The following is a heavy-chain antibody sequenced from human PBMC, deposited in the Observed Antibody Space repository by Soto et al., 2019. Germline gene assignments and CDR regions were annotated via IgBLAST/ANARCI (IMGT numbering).Heavy chain of an antibody. CDR3: AKDTDSLKPYYFDY. CDR1: GFTFSSYA. CDR2: ISGSGGST. Sequence: PGGSLRLSCAASGFTFSSYAMTWVRQAPGKGLEWVSTISGSGGSTYYADSVKGRFTISRDNSKNTLYLQMNSLRAEDTAVYYCAKDTDSLKPYYFDYWGQGTPVTVPS. V-gene: IGHV3-23*01. D-gene: IGHD4-17*01. J-gene: IGHJ4*02.